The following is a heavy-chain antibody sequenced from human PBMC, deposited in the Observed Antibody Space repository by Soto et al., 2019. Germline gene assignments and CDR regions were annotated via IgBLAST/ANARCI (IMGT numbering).Heavy chain of an antibody. CDR3: ARGFSNYYDSSGYGMDV. V-gene: IGHV4-59*01. D-gene: IGHD3-22*01. CDR1: GGSISSYY. J-gene: IGHJ6*02. CDR2: IYYSGST. Sequence: ETLSLTCTVSGGSISSYYWSWIRQPPGKGLEWIGYIYYSGSTNYNPSLKSRVTISVDTSKNQFSLKLSSVTAADTAVYYCARGFSNYYDSSGYGMDVWGQGTTVTVSS.